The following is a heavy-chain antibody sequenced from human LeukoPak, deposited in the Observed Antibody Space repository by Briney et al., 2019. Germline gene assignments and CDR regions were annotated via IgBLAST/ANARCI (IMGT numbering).Heavy chain of an antibody. CDR2: IIASSGST. V-gene: IGHV3-23*01. CDR1: GFSLSNYA. D-gene: IGHD5-12*01. CDR3: AKGAYDYVEIGYFDH. J-gene: IGHJ4*02. Sequence: GGSLSLSCAPSGFSLSNYAMSWVRQAPGKGLEWVSLIIASSGSTVYADSVKGRFTISRDNSKNTLYLQMNSLRAEDAAVYYCAKGAYDYVEIGYFDHWGQGTLVTVSS.